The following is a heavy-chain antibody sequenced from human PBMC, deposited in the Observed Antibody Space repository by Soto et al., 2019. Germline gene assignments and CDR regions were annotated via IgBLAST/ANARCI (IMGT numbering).Heavy chain of an antibody. CDR1: GGSISSYY. CDR2: IYYSGST. Sequence: SEPLSLTCTVSGGSISSYYWSWIRQPPGKGLEWIGYIYYSGSTNYNPSLKGRVTISVATSKNQFSLKLSSVTAADTAVYYCARETNWFGWFDPWGQGTLVTVPS. D-gene: IGHD1-1*01. V-gene: IGHV4-59*01. CDR3: ARETNWFGWFDP. J-gene: IGHJ5*02.